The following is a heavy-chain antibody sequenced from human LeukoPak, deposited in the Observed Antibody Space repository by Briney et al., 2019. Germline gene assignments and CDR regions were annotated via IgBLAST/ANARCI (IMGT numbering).Heavy chain of an antibody. CDR3: AKQQIVAFDY. Sequence: GGSLRLSCAASGFTFSSYAMSWVRQAPGKGLEWVSAISGSGGSTYYADSVKGRFTISRDNSKNTLHLQMSSLRAEDTAVYYCAKQQIVAFDYWGQGTLVTVSS. D-gene: IGHD2-21*01. V-gene: IGHV3-23*01. CDR2: ISGSGGST. CDR1: GFTFSSYA. J-gene: IGHJ4*02.